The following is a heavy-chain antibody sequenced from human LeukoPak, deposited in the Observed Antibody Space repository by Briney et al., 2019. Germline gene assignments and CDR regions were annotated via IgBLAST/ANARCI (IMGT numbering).Heavy chain of an antibody. CDR3: ARDTRRYYYDSSGDYYYYGMDV. J-gene: IGHJ6*02. CDR1: GYTFTGYY. CDR2: INPNSGGT. Sequence: ASVKVPCKASGYTFTGYYMHWVRQAPGQGLEWMGWINPNSGGTNYAQKFQGRVTMTRDTSISTAYMELSRLRSDDTAVYYCARDTRRYYYDSSGDYYYYGMDVWGQGTTVTVSS. V-gene: IGHV1-2*02. D-gene: IGHD3-22*01.